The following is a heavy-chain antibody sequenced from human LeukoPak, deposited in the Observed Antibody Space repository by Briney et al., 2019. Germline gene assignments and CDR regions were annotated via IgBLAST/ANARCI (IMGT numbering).Heavy chain of an antibody. CDR1: GFTFSSFA. Sequence: GGSLRLSCGPSGFTFSSFAMIWVRQAPGKGLEWVSAISGSGGSICYADSVKVRFTIFRDNSKNTMYLQMNSLRAEDTAVYYRAKTSSSYYDILTGYSHLVYWGQGTLVTVSS. CDR2: ISGSGGSI. V-gene: IGHV3-23*01. J-gene: IGHJ4*02. CDR3: AKTSSSYYDILTGYSHLVY. D-gene: IGHD3-9*01.